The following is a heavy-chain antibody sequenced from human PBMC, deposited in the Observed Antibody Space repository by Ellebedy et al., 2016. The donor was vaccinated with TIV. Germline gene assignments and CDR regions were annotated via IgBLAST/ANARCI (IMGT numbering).Heavy chain of an antibody. Sequence: GESLKISCAASGFPFSNYALNWVRQAPGKGLEWVAIISFDGRNKYYADSVKGRFTISRDNSKNTVYLQMNSLSAEDTAVYYCATDPGNYYLDTWGQGTLVTVSS. J-gene: IGHJ5*02. CDR1: GFPFSNYA. CDR3: ATDPGNYYLDT. CDR2: ISFDGRNK. D-gene: IGHD4-11*01. V-gene: IGHV3-30*04.